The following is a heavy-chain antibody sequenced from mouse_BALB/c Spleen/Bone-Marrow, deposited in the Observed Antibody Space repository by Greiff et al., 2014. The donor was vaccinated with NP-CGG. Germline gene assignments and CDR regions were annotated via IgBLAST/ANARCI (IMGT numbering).Heavy chain of an antibody. V-gene: IGHV14-3*02. J-gene: IGHJ3*01. CDR3: APYYYGSRPFAN. D-gene: IGHD1-1*01. CDR1: GFNIKDTY. Sequence: EVKLVESGAELVKPGASVKLSCTASGFNIKDTYMHWVKQRPEQGLEWIGRIDPANGNTKYDPKFQGKATITADTSSNTAYLQLSSLTSEDTAVYYCAPYYYGSRPFANWGKGTLVFV. CDR2: IDPANGNT.